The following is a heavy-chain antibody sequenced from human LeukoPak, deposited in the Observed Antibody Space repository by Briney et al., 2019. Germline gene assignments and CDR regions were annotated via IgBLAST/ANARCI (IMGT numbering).Heavy chain of an antibody. CDR3: AKAWAPDPTPNWFDP. CDR2: ISYDGSNK. CDR1: GFTFSSYG. Sequence: GGSLRLSCAASGFTFSSYGMHWVRQAPGKGLEWVAVISYDGSNKYYADSVKGRFTISRDNSKNTLYLQMNSLRAEDTAVYYCAKAWAPDPTPNWFDPWGQGTLVTVSS. J-gene: IGHJ5*02. V-gene: IGHV3-30*19. D-gene: IGHD3-16*01.